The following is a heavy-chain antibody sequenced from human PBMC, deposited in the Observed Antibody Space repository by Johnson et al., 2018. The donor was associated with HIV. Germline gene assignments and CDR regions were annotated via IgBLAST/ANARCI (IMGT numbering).Heavy chain of an antibody. D-gene: IGHD6-13*01. Sequence: QEQLVVSGGGVVQPGRSLRLSCAASGFTFSSYAMHWVRQAPGKGLEWVAVISYDGSNKYYADSVKGRFTISRDNSKNTLYLQMNSLSAEDTAVYYCAKDLSWGAAGTGNAFAVWGQGTMVTVSS. CDR2: ISYDGSNK. J-gene: IGHJ3*01. CDR1: GFTFSSYA. V-gene: IGHV3-30-3*01. CDR3: AKDLSWGAAGTGNAFAV.